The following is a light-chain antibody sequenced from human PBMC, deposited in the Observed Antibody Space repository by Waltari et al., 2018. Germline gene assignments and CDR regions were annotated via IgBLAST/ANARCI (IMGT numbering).Light chain of an antibody. CDR1: QGISSY. V-gene: IGKV1-9*01. J-gene: IGKJ2*01. CDR3: QQLNSYPYT. CDR2: AAS. Sequence: DIQLTQSPSFLSASVGDRVPITCRASQGISSYLVWYQQKPGKAPKVLIYAASTLQSGVPSRFSGSGSGTEFTLTISSLQPEDFATYYCQQLNSYPYTFGQGTKLEIK.